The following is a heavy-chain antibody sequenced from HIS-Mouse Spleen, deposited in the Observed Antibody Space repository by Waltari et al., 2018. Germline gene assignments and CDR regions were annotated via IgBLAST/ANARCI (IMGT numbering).Heavy chain of an antibody. CDR2: IYSGGST. D-gene: IGHD6-13*01. CDR3: ARGGLAAAGWYFDL. J-gene: IGHJ2*01. CDR1: GFTGSSDS. Sequence: VQLVESGGRLIQPGGSMGPSCAASGFTGSSDSRGWARQAPGKGLEWVSVIYSGGSTYYADYVKGRFTISRDNSKNTLYLQMNSLRAEDTAVYYCARGGLAAAGWYFDLWGRGTLVTVSS. V-gene: IGHV3-53*01.